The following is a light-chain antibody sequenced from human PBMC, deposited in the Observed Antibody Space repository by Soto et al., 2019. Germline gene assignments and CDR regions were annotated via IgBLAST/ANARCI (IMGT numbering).Light chain of an antibody. V-gene: IGKV1-33*01. CDR1: QNINNY. CDR3: QPHDNLPP. J-gene: IGKJ5*01. CDR2: DAS. Sequence: VGDSVTITCQASQNINNYLNWYQQKPGRAPKLLIYDASNLEAGVPSRFRGSGSGTDFTFTISPLQPEDIATYYCQPHDNLPPIGRGTRLEIK.